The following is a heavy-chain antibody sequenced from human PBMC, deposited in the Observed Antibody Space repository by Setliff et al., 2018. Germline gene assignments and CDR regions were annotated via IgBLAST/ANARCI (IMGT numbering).Heavy chain of an antibody. Sequence: ASVKVSCKASGYTFTRYGISWVRQAPGKGVEWMGWIGPYNGNTYYAQKFQGRVAITTDTSTSTAYMELRSLRSDDTAVYYCAKGGNITRETYYYYGMDVWGQGTTGTVSS. D-gene: IGHD1-20*01. CDR2: IGPYNGNT. J-gene: IGHJ6*02. V-gene: IGHV1-18*01. CDR3: AKGGNITRETYYYYGMDV. CDR1: GYTFTRYG.